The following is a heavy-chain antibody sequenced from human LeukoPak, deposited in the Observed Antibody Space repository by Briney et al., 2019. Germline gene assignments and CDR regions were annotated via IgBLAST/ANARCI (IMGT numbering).Heavy chain of an antibody. CDR2: ISSSSSTI. CDR1: GFTFSSYS. V-gene: IGHV3-48*04. D-gene: IGHD3-22*01. J-gene: IGHJ4*02. Sequence: GGSLRLSCAASGFTFSSYSMNWVRQAPGKGLEWVSYISSSSSTIYYADSVKGRFTISRDNAKNSLYLQMNSLRAEDTAVYYCARSYYYDSSGYYQNWGQGTLVTVSS. CDR3: ARSYYYDSSGYYQN.